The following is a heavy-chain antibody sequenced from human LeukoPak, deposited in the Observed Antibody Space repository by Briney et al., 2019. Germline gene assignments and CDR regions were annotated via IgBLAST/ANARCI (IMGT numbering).Heavy chain of an antibody. V-gene: IGHV3-7*02. CDR2: IKPDGSEI. CDR3: TRSLDY. J-gene: IGHJ4*02. Sequence: GESLKISCKTSGYSFTTYWIGWVRQTPGKGLEWVANIKPDGSEIYYLDSVKGRFTISRDNAKNSLYLQMNSLRAEDTAVYYCTRSLDYWGQGILVTVSS. CDR1: GYSFTTYW.